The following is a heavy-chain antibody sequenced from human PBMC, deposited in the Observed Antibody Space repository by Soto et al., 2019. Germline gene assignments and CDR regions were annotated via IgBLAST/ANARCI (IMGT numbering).Heavy chain of an antibody. CDR1: GFSLNTGAVG. CDR3: VHRRQGQIDY. CDR2: IYWDDDK. J-gene: IGHJ4*02. Sequence: QITLKESGPTLVKPTQTLTLTCTLSGFSLNTGAVGVGWIRQPPGKAPEWLALIYWDDDKRYSPSLKTRLTITKDTSKNQVVLMMTNMDPVDTGTYYCVHRRQGQIDYWGQGTLVTVSS. V-gene: IGHV2-5*02.